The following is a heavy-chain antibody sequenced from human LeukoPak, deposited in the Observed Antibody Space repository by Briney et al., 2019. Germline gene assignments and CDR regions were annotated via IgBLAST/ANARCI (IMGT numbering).Heavy chain of an antibody. J-gene: IGHJ6*02. CDR3: ARDSLDLVGAPPRLLGYYGMDV. D-gene: IGHD1-26*01. CDR2: IKQDGSEK. CDR1: GFTFSSYW. V-gene: IGHV3-7*01. Sequence: GGSLRLSCAAFGFTFSSYWMSWVRQAPGKGLEWVANIKQDGSEKYYVDSVKGRFTISRDNAKNSLYLQMNSLRAEDTAVYYCARDSLDLVGAPPRLLGYYGMDVWGQGTTVTVSS.